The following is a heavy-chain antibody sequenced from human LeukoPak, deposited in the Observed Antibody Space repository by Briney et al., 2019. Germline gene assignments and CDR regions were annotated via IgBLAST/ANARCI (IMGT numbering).Heavy chain of an antibody. V-gene: IGHV4-4*02. J-gene: IGHJ4*02. CDR1: GGSISSSNW. Sequence: SGTLSLTCAVSGGSISSSNWWSWVRQPPGKGLEWIGEIHHSGSTNYNPSLKSRVTISVDKSKNQFSLKLSSVTAADTAVYYCARDLTVRGVISFDYWGQGTLVTVSS. D-gene: IGHD3-10*01. CDR3: ARDLTVRGVISFDY. CDR2: IHHSGST.